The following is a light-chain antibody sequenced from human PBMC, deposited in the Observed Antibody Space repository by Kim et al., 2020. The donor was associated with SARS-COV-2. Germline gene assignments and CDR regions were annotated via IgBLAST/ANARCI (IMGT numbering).Light chain of an antibody. CDR2: AAS. J-gene: IGKJ4*01. CDR1: QSVSSNY. CDR3: QQYGSSALT. V-gene: IGKV3-20*01. Sequence: LSPGETATLSCRASQSVSSNYLAWYQQKPGQAPRLLIYAASSRATGIPDRFSGSGSGTDFTLTISRLEPEDFAVYYCQQYGSSALTFGGGTKLEIK.